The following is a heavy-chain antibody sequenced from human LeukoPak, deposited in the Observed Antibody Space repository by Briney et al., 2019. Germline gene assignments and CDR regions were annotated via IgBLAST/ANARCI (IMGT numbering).Heavy chain of an antibody. J-gene: IGHJ4*02. CDR1: GGSISPYY. D-gene: IGHD3-22*01. CDR3: ARHYGTTGYFSSFFDY. CDR2: IYYSGST. Sequence: PSETLSLTCTVSGGSISPYYWSWIRQPPGKGLEWIGYIYYSGSTNSNSSLRSRVTISADTSKNQFSLNLSSVTAADTAVYYCARHYGTTGYFSSFFDYWGQGTLVTVSS. V-gene: IGHV4-59*01.